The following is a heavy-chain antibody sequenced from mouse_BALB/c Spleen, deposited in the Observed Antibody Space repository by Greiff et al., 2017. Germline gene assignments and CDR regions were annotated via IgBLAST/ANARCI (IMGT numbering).Heavy chain of an antibody. CDR2: IDPYNGGT. Sequence: VQLQQSGAELVRPGASVKVSCKASGYAFTSYNMYWVKQSHGKSLEWIGYIDPYNGGTSYNQKFKGKATLTVDKSSSTAYMHLNSLTSEDSAVYYWASVYYGYDEDWYFDVWGAGTTVTVSS. CDR3: ASVYYGYDEDWYFDV. D-gene: IGHD2-2*01. J-gene: IGHJ1*01. V-gene: IGHV1S135*01. CDR1: GYAFTSYN.